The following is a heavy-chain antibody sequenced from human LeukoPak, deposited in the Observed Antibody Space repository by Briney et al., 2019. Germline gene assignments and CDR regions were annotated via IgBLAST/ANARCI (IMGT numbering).Heavy chain of an antibody. CDR2: INPNSGGT. Sequence: GASVKVSCKGSGYTFTGYYMHWVRQAPGQGLEWMGWINPNSGGTNYAQKFQGRVTMTRDTSISTAYMELSRLRSDDTAVYYCARDGKPWLVTSLFDYWGQGTLVTVSS. V-gene: IGHV1-2*02. D-gene: IGHD6-19*01. CDR3: ARDGKPWLVTSLFDY. CDR1: GYTFTGYY. J-gene: IGHJ4*02.